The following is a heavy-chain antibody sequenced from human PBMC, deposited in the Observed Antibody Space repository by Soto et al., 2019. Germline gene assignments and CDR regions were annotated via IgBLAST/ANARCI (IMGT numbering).Heavy chain of an antibody. CDR2: IYYSGST. D-gene: IGHD2-8*01. J-gene: IGHJ5*02. CDR3: ARDARERGVHNWFDP. V-gene: IGHV4-59*01. CDR1: GGSISSYY. Sequence: PSETLSLTCTVSGGSISSYYWSWIRQPPGKGLEWSGYIYYSGSTNYNPSLKSRVTISVDTSKNQFSLKLSSVTAADTAVYYCARDARERGVHNWFDPWGQGPPFTVS.